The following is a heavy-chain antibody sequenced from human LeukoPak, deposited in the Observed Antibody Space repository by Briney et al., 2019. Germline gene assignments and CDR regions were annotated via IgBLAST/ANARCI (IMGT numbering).Heavy chain of an antibody. CDR1: GFTFSSYS. CDR2: ISSSSSYI. V-gene: IGHV3-21*01. J-gene: IGHJ3*02. Sequence: GGSLRLSCAASGFTFSSYSMNWVRQAPGKGLEWVSSISSSSSYIYYADSVKGRFTISRDNAKNSLYLQMNSLRAEDTAVYYCAKDQYYDSSGPDAFDIWGQGTMVTVSS. CDR3: AKDQYYDSSGPDAFDI. D-gene: IGHD3-22*01.